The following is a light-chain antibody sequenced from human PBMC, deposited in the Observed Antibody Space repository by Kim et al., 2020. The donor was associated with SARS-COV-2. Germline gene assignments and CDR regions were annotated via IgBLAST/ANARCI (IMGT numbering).Light chain of an antibody. Sequence: EIVLTQSPATLSLSPGERATLSCRASQSVSSYLAWYQQKPGQAPRLLIYDASNRATGIPARFSGSGSGTDFTLTISSLEPEDFAVYYCQQRINWPLIFGGGTKVDIK. CDR2: DAS. CDR1: QSVSSY. CDR3: QQRINWPLI. J-gene: IGKJ4*01. V-gene: IGKV3-11*01.